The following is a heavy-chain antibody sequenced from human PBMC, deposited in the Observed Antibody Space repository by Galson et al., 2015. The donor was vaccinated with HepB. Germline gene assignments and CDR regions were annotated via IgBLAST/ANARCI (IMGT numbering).Heavy chain of an antibody. CDR1: GFTFSSYW. Sequence: SLRLSCAASGFTFSSYWMHWVRQAPGKGLVWVSRINSDGSSTSYADSVKGRFTISRDNAKNTLYLQMNSLRAEDTAVYHCAREGGITFGGVIVIPYFDYWGQGTLVTVSS. V-gene: IGHV3-74*01. D-gene: IGHD3-16*02. J-gene: IGHJ4*02. CDR3: AREGGITFGGVIVIPYFDY. CDR2: INSDGSST.